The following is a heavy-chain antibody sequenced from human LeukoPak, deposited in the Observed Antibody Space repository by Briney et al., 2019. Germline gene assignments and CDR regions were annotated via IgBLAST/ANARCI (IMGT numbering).Heavy chain of an antibody. V-gene: IGHV1-46*01. CDR2: INPSGGST. CDR3: ARDKGDDILTGYRYYYMDV. CDR1: GYTFTSYY. Sequence: ASVKVSCKASGYTFTSYYMHWVRQAPGQGLKWMGIINPSGGSTSYAQKFQGRVTMTRDTSTSTVYMELSSLRSEDTAVYYCARDKGDDILTGYRYYYMDVWGKGTTVTISS. J-gene: IGHJ6*03. D-gene: IGHD3-9*01.